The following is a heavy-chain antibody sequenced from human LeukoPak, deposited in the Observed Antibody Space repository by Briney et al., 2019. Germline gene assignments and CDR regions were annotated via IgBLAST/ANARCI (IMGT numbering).Heavy chain of an antibody. CDR1: GGSFSGYY. Sequence: SETLSLTYAVYGGSFSGYYWSWIRQPPGKGLEWIGEINHSGSTNYNPSLKSRVTISVDTSKNQFSLKLSSVTAADTAVYYCASHRLKRSYGDHYYFDYWGQGTLVTVSS. J-gene: IGHJ4*02. V-gene: IGHV4-34*01. CDR2: INHSGST. D-gene: IGHD4-17*01. CDR3: ASHRLKRSYGDHYYFDY.